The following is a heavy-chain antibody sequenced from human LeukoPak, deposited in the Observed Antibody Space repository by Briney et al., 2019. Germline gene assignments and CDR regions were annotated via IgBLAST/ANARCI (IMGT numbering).Heavy chain of an antibody. V-gene: IGHV4-59*01. CDR1: GGSMSSYY. CDR2: IYYSGTT. J-gene: IGHJ3*02. CDR3: ARIRDAFDI. Sequence: SETLSLTCTVSGGSMSSYYWSWIRQPPGKGLEWIGYIYYSGTTKYNPSLKSRVTISVDTSKNQFSLKLSSVTAADTAVYYCARIRDAFDIWGQGTMVTVSS.